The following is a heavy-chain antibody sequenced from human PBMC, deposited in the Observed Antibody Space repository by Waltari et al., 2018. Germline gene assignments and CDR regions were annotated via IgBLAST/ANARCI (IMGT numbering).Heavy chain of an antibody. CDR2: NYYSGST. CDR1: GGSISSYY. D-gene: IGHD6-19*01. Sequence: QVQLQESGPGLVKPSETLSLTCTVSGGSISSYYWSWIRQPPGKGLEWIGYNYYSGSTTYNPALKSRVTISVDTSKNQFSLKLSSVTAADTAVYYCARAARAVAGHGWFDPWGQGTLVTVSS. J-gene: IGHJ5*02. V-gene: IGHV4-59*01. CDR3: ARAARAVAGHGWFDP.